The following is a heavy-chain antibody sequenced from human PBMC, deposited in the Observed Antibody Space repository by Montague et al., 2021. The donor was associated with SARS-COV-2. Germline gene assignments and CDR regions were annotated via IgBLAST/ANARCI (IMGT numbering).Heavy chain of an antibody. CDR1: GGSFSGYY. CDR3: ARVPDYYDSSGYYFDAFDI. J-gene: IGHJ3*02. CDR2: INHSGSI. V-gene: IGHV4-34*01. Sequence: SETLSLTCAVYGGSFSGYYWSWIRQPPGKGLEWIGGINHSGSIXXXPSXXXRVTISVDTSKNQFSLKLSSVTAADTAVYYCARVPDYYDSSGYYFDAFDIWGQGTMVTVSS. D-gene: IGHD3-22*01.